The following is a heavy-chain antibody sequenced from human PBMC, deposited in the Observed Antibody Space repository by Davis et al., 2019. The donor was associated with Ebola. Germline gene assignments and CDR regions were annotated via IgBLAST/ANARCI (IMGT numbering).Heavy chain of an antibody. J-gene: IGHJ2*01. D-gene: IGHD6-19*01. CDR3: ARDGGSGWYWYFDL. Sequence: GESLKISCAASGFTFSSYGMHWIRQAPGKGLEWVAVISYDGSNKYYADSVKGRFTISRDNSKNTLYLQMNSLRAEDTAVYYCARDGGSGWYWYFDLWGRGTLVTVSS. V-gene: IGHV3-30*03. CDR2: ISYDGSNK. CDR1: GFTFSSYG.